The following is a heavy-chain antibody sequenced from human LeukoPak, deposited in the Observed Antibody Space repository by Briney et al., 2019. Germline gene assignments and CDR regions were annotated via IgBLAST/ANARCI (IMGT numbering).Heavy chain of an antibody. CDR2: INGDGIAI. Sequence: AGECLRLSWASSGFSVSSHGLHWVRHVAGKGREWVARINGDGIAINYADSVKGRFTISRDNAKNTVYLQMNSLRVEDTAVFYCARGGSPFYWGRGTPVTVSS. D-gene: IGHD3-10*01. CDR3: ARGGSPFY. CDR1: GFSVSSHG. J-gene: IGHJ4*02. V-gene: IGHV3-74*01.